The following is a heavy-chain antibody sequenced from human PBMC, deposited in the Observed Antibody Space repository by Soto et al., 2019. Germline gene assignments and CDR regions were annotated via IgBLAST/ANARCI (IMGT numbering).Heavy chain of an antibody. V-gene: IGHV3-33*01. J-gene: IGHJ4*02. Sequence: QVHLVESGGGVVQPGRSLRLSCAASGFTFSNYGMHWVRQAPGKGPEWVAVIWYDGSNKYYADSVKGRFTISRDNSKNTLYLQMNSLRAEDTAVYYCAREIMITFGGADYWGQGTLVTVSS. CDR2: IWYDGSNK. D-gene: IGHD3-16*01. CDR3: AREIMITFGGADY. CDR1: GFTFSNYG.